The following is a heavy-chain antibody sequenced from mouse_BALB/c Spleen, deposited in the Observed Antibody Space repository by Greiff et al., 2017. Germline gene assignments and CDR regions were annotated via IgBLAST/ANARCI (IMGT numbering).Heavy chain of an antibody. D-gene: IGHD1-1*01. V-gene: IGHV1-9*01. CDR1: GYTFSSYW. Sequence: QVQLKESGAELMKPGASVKISCKATGYTFSSYWIEWVKQRPGHGLEWIGEILPGSGSTNYNEKFKGKATFTADTSSNTAYMQLSSLTSEDSAVYYCARRGYGSPFAYWGQGTLVTVSA. CDR3: ARRGYGSPFAY. CDR2: ILPGSGST. J-gene: IGHJ3*01.